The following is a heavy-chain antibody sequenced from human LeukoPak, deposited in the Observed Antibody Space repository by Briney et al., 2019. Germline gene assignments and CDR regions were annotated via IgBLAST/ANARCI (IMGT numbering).Heavy chain of an antibody. CDR2: INDSGRT. V-gene: IGHV4-34*01. Sequence: SETLSLTCAVYGGSFSNYYWSWLCQPPGKGVEWVGEINDSGRTNYNPSLMSRVTVSVDTSKNQFSPRSTSVTATDTAVYYCARRWNYGRNYYIDVWGNGATVSVSS. CDR3: ARRWNYGRNYYIDV. CDR1: GGSFSNYY. J-gene: IGHJ6*03. D-gene: IGHD1-7*01.